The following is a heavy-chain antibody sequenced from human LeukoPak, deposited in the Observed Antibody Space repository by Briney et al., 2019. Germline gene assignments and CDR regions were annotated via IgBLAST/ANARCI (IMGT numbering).Heavy chain of an antibody. CDR3: ARGQGTVTTH. J-gene: IGHJ4*02. V-gene: IGHV4-34*01. CDR1: GGSFSGYY. Sequence: SETLSLTCAVYGGSFSGYYCTWIRQPPGKGLEWIGEINHSGSANYNPSLKSRVTISLDTSKNQFSLKLSSVTAADTAVYYCARGQGTVTTHWGQGTLVTVSS. CDR2: INHSGSA. D-gene: IGHD4-17*01.